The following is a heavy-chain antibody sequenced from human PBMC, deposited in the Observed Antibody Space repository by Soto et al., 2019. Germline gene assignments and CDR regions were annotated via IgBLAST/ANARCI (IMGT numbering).Heavy chain of an antibody. J-gene: IGHJ6*02. CDR3: ARDPNDSSAYYHHYYYGMDV. CDR2: INAGNGNT. D-gene: IGHD3-22*01. Sequence: QLQLMQSGAEVKKPGASVKVSCKASGYTFTSYGIHWVRQAPGQRLEWTGWINAGNGNTKYSEKFQGRVTITRDTSASTAYLGLSSLRSEDTAVYYCARDPNDSSAYYHHYYYGMDVWGQGTTVTVSS. V-gene: IGHV1-3*01. CDR1: GYTFTSYG.